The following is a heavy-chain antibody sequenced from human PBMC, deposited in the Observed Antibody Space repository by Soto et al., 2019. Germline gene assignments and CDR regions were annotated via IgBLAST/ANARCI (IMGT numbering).Heavy chain of an antibody. CDR2: INAGNGNT. CDR3: ANGLSDSSGFDAFDI. V-gene: IGHV1-3*01. J-gene: IGHJ3*02. D-gene: IGHD3-22*01. Sequence: QVQLVQSGAEVKKPGASVKVSCKASGYTFTSYAMHWVRQAPGQRLEWMGWINAGNGNTKYSQKFQGRVTITRDTPASTAYMELSRLRSEDTAVYYCANGLSDSSGFDAFDIWGQGTMVTVSS. CDR1: GYTFTSYA.